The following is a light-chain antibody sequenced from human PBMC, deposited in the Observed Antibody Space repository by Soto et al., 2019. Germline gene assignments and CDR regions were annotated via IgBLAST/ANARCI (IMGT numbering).Light chain of an antibody. CDR2: GAS. V-gene: IGKV3-20*01. CDR1: QSVSSSY. CDR3: QQYGSSPPWT. Sequence: VLTQSPCTLSLSPGERATLSCRASQSVSSSYLAWYQQKPGQAPRLLIYGASSRATGIPDRFSGSGSGTDFTLTISRLEPEDFAVYYCQQYGSSPPWTFGQGTKVAIK. J-gene: IGKJ1*01.